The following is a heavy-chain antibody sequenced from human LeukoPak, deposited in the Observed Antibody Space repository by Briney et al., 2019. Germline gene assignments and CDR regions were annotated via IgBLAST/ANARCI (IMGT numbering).Heavy chain of an antibody. CDR3: ARVQYYGSGSYYNWFDP. V-gene: IGHV3-74*01. CDR2: INSDGCSA. Sequence: GGPLRLSCAASGFTFSSSWMHWLRQAPGKGLVWVSRINSDGCSATYADSVKGRFTISRDNAKITLYLQMNSLRAEDTAVYYCARVQYYGSGSYYNWFDPWGQGTLVTVSS. CDR1: GFTFSSSW. D-gene: IGHD3-10*01. J-gene: IGHJ5*02.